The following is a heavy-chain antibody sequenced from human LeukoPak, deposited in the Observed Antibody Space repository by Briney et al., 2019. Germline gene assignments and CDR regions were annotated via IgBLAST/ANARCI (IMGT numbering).Heavy chain of an antibody. CDR2: ISGSGGGT. CDR1: GFTLSIYW. J-gene: IGHJ3*02. CDR3: AKDLIVGATADAFDI. Sequence: GGSLRLSCEASGFTLSIYWMSWVRQAPGRGLEWVSVISGSGGGTYYADSVKGRFTISRDNSKNTLYLQMNSLRAEDTAIYYCAKDLIVGATADAFDIWGQGTMVTVTS. V-gene: IGHV3-23*01. D-gene: IGHD1-26*01.